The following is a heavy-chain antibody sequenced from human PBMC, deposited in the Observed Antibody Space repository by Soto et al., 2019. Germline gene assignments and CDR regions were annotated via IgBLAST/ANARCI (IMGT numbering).Heavy chain of an antibody. Sequence: PGGSLRLSCAASGFTFSSFGMNWVRQAPGKGLVWVSRINSDGSTTTYVDSVKGRFIISRDNAKNTLYLQMNSLRAEDTAVYYCARDRTAASADYWGQGALVTVSS. D-gene: IGHD2-2*01. J-gene: IGHJ4*02. CDR1: GFTFSSFG. CDR2: INSDGSTT. CDR3: ARDRTAASADY. V-gene: IGHV3-74*01.